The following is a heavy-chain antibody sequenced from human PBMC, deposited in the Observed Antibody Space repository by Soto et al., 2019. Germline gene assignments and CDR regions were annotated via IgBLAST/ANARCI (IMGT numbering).Heavy chain of an antibody. J-gene: IGHJ4*02. CDR3: AKGYSSSWYVPDY. Sequence: PGGSLRLSCAASGSTFSSYAMTWVRQAPGKGLEWVSSISDSGGSTYYADSVKGRFTISRDNSKNTLYLLMNSLRAEDTAVYYCAKGYSSSWYVPDYWGQGTLVTVSS. CDR2: ISDSGGST. CDR1: GSTFSSYA. D-gene: IGHD6-13*01. V-gene: IGHV3-23*01.